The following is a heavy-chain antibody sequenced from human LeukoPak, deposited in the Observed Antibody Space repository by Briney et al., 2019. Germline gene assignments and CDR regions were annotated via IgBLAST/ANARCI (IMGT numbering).Heavy chain of an antibody. J-gene: IGHJ5*02. CDR1: GYTFTSYD. CDR3: ARRGSSSWYAGYWFDP. V-gene: IGHV1-8*01. Sequence: ASVKVSCKASGYTFTSYDINWVRQATGQGLEWMGWMNPNSGNTGYAQKFQGRVTMTRNTSISTAYMELSSLRSEDTAVYYCARRGSSSWYAGYWFDPWGQGTLVTVSS. D-gene: IGHD6-13*01. CDR2: MNPNSGNT.